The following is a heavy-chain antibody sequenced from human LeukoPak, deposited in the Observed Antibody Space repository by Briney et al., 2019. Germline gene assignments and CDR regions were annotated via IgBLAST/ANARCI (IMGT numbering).Heavy chain of an antibody. CDR3: ARAPITYYYDSSGYYYPGGFDY. Sequence: PSETLSLTCTVSGGSISSSSYYWGWIRQPPGKGLEWIGYICYSGSTNYNPSLKSRVTISVDTSKNQFSLKLSSVTAADTAVYYCARAPITYYYDSSGYYYPGGFDYWGQGTLVTVSS. D-gene: IGHD3-22*01. CDR2: ICYSGST. V-gene: IGHV4-61*05. J-gene: IGHJ4*02. CDR1: GGSISSSSYY.